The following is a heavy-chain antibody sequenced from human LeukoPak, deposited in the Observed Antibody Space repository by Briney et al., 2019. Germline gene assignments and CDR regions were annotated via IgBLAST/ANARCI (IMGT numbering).Heavy chain of an antibody. D-gene: IGHD5-24*01. CDR1: GFTFSDYY. CDR2: VYSGDDGT. V-gene: IGHV3-66*02. CDR3: AKRTRGNYDY. Sequence: PGGSLRLSCAASGFTFSDYYMSWVRQSPGKGLEWVSVVYSGDDGTNYAESVRGRFTISRDNSKNTVHLQMNSLRVEETGVYYCAKRTRGNYDYWGQGTLVTVSS. J-gene: IGHJ4*02.